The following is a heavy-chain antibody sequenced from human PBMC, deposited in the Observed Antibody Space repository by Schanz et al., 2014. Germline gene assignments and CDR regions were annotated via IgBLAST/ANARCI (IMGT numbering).Heavy chain of an antibody. J-gene: IGHJ4*02. CDR3: ARGRTFDY. Sequence: VQLEQSGAEVKKPGSSVKVSCKASGGTFSTYPINWLRQAPGQGLEWLGWMNPNSGNPGFAQKFRGRVTMTRNTSMSTAYIELHILTSEDTAVYYCARGRTFDYWGQGTLVTVSS. V-gene: IGHV1-8*02. CDR1: GGTFSTYP. CDR2: MNPNSGNP.